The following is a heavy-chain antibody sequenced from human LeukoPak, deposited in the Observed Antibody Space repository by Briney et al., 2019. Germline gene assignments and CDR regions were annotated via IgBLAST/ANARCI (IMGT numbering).Heavy chain of an antibody. D-gene: IGHD1-14*01. CDR3: AKPNRGTEEDY. J-gene: IGHJ4*02. V-gene: IGHV3-23*01. Sequence: GGSLRLSCAASGFSFSDYYMSWIRQAPGKGLEWVSAISGSGGSTYYADSVKGRFTISRDNSKNTLYLQMNSLRAKDTAVYYCAKPNRGTEEDYWGQGTLVTVSS. CDR2: ISGSGGST. CDR1: GFSFSDYY.